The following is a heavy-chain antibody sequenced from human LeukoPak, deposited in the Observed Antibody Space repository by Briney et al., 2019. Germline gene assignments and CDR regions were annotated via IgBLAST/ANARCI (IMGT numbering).Heavy chain of an antibody. V-gene: IGHV3-48*02. D-gene: IGHD3-9*01. CDR1: GFTFSSYS. Sequence: PGGSLRLSCAASGFTFSSYSMNWVRQAPGKGLEWVSYISSSSSTIYYADSVKGRFTISRDNAKNSLYLQMNSLRDEGTAVYYCARDAQNYDILTGSDYWGQGTLVTVSS. CDR3: ARDAQNYDILTGSDY. J-gene: IGHJ4*02. CDR2: ISSSSSTI.